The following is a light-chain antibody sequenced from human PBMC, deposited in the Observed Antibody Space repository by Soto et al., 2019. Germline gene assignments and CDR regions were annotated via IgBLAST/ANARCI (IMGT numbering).Light chain of an antibody. J-gene: IGKJ2*01. CDR1: QSVLYTSNNKNY. V-gene: IGKV4-1*01. Sequence: DIVMTQSPGSLAVSLGERATINCKSSQSVLYTSNNKNYLAWYQQKTGQPPKLLIYWASARESGVPDRFSGSGSGTEFTLTISSMQAEDVAVYYCQQYYGSPYTFGPGTKLQI. CDR2: WAS. CDR3: QQYYGSPYT.